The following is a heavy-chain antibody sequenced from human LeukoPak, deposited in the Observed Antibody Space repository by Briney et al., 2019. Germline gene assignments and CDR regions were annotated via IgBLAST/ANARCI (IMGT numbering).Heavy chain of an antibody. CDR1: GFTLSNAW. CDR2: ISSSGTPI. CDR3: ARRARIDY. V-gene: IGHV3-11*04. J-gene: IGHJ4*02. Sequence: GGSLRLSCVASGFTLSNAWMSWVRQAPGKGLEWVSYISSSGTPIYYADSVKGRFTVSRDNARNSLYLQMNSLRAEDTAVYYCARRARIDYWGQGTLVTVSS. D-gene: IGHD6-6*01.